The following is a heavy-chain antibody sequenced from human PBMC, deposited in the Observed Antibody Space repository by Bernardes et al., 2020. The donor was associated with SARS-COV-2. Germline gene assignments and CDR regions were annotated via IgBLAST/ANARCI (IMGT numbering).Heavy chain of an antibody. CDR2: IKSKRDGGSA. CDR3: ARDSGVAAAPYNWFDP. D-gene: IGHD6-13*01. V-gene: IGHV3-15*01. Sequence: GGSLRLSCAASGFTFSGVWMSWVRQAPGKGLEWLGRIKSKRDGGSADYAAPVEGRFTISRDVSKNTLYLQMSSLKTEDTAVYYCARDSGVAAAPYNWFDPWGQGTLVTVSS. J-gene: IGHJ5*02. CDR1: GFTFSGVW.